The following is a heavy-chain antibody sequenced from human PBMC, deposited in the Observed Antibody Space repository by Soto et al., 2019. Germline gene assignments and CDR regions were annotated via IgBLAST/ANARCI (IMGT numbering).Heavy chain of an antibody. D-gene: IGHD3-22*01. CDR2: IIPIFGTA. J-gene: IGHJ6*02. CDR3: ARASLDSSGYYDYYYGMDV. CDR1: GGTFSSYA. V-gene: IGHV1-69*13. Sequence: SVKVSCKASGGTFSSYAISWVRQAPGQGLEWMGGIIPIFGTANYAQKFQGRVTITADESTSTAYMELSSLRSEDTAVYYCARASLDSSGYYDYYYGMDVWGQRTTVTVAS.